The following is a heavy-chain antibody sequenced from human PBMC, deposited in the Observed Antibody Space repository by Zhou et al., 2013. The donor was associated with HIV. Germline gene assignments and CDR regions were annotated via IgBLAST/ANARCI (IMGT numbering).Heavy chain of an antibody. Sequence: QLVQSGPEVKKPGTSVKVSCKASGDSFSSYVISWVRQAPGQGLEWMGGIVPIFGEANYAQKFQDRVTITADESTSTAYMEMSRLRSEDTAVYYCARDRNPYYSHSGSYYSLFDYWAREPWSPSPQ. CDR1: GDSFSSYV. J-gene: IGHJ4*02. V-gene: IGHV1-69*01. CDR3: ARDRNPYYSHSGSYYSLFDY. D-gene: IGHD3-10*01. CDR2: IVPIFGEA.